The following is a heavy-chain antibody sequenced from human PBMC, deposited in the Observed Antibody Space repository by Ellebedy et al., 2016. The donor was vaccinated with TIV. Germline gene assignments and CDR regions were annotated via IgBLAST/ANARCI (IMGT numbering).Heavy chain of an antibody. V-gene: IGHV3-23*01. CDR1: GFTFSNYA. CDR2: ISGGGANT. D-gene: IGHD3-3*01. Sequence: PGGSLRLSCVVSGFTFSNYAMSWVRQAPGKGLEWVSHISGGGANTFYADSVTGRFTISRDNSQNTLYLQMNRLRAEDTAVYYCAKDRGRLIPTDFDSWGQGTLVTVSS. CDR3: AKDRGRLIPTDFDS. J-gene: IGHJ4*02.